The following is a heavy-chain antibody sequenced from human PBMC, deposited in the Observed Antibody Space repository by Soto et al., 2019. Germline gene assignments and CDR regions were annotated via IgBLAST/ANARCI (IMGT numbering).Heavy chain of an antibody. CDR1: GGTFSSYR. D-gene: IGHD6-13*01. CDR2: VVPLYRTA. V-gene: IGHV1-69*13. Sequence: SVKVSCKAFGGTFSSYRINWVRQAPGQGLEWGGGVVPLYRTADYAQKFQGRDTITAGESPRTTYMELRSLKSQDTAVYYCVRDSGAKLSSSWGQGTLVTVSS. J-gene: IGHJ4*02. CDR3: VRDSGAKLSSS.